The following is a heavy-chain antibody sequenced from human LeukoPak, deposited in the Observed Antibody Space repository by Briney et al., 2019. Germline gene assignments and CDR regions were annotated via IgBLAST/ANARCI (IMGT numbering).Heavy chain of an antibody. CDR2: ISTYNGNT. J-gene: IGHJ5*02. Sequence: GASVKVSCKASGGTFSSYAISWVRQAPGQGLEWMGWISTYNGNTEYAQKLQGRVTMTTDTSTSTAYMELRSLRSDDTAVYYCAKGGGWPNHWFDPWGQGTLVTVSS. D-gene: IGHD6-19*01. CDR1: GGTFSSYA. CDR3: AKGGGWPNHWFDP. V-gene: IGHV1-18*01.